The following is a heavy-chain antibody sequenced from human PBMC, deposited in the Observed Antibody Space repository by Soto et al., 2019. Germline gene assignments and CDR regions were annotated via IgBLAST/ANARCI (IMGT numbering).Heavy chain of an antibody. CDR1: GGTFSSYA. Sequence: QVQLVQSGAEVKKPGSSVKVSCKASGGTFSSYAISWVRQAPGQGLEWMGGIIPIFGTANYAQKFQGRVTITADESTSRAYRGLSSLRSEDTAVYYCARGRGRVLRQNVLDYWGQGTLVTVSS. J-gene: IGHJ4*02. D-gene: IGHD6-19*01. CDR2: IIPIFGTA. V-gene: IGHV1-69*01. CDR3: ARGRGRVLRQNVLDY.